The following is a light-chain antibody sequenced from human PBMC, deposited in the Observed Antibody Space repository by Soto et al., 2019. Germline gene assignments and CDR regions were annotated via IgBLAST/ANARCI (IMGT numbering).Light chain of an antibody. CDR3: QHYGRSPIT. J-gene: IGKJ5*01. CDR1: QSVNSR. V-gene: IGKV3-20*01. CDR2: GAS. Sequence: EIVLTDSAGALCLYSGDRATGSRRASQSVNSRLAWYQHKPGQAPRLLISGASSRATGIPDRFSGSGSATDFTLTISGLEPEDFALYYCQHYGRSPITFGQGTRLEIK.